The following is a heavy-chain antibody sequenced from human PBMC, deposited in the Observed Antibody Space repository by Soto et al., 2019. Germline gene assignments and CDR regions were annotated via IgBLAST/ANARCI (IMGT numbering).Heavy chain of an antibody. D-gene: IGHD3-22*01. Sequence: SETLSLTCTVSGGSISSYYWSWIRQPAGKGLEWIGRIYTSGSTNYNPSLKSRVTMSVDTSKNQFSLKLSSVTAADTAVYYCARDWYYYDSSGYSYYYGMDVWGQGTTVTVSS. J-gene: IGHJ6*02. CDR2: IYTSGST. CDR3: ARDWYYYDSSGYSYYYGMDV. V-gene: IGHV4-4*07. CDR1: GGSISSYY.